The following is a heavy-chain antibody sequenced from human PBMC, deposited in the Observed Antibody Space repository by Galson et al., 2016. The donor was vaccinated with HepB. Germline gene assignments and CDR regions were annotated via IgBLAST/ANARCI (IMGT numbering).Heavy chain of an antibody. CDR3: ARVEDYGYAYYYYAMDV. CDR2: IIPMFRTP. D-gene: IGHD4-17*01. V-gene: IGHV1-69*13. J-gene: IGHJ6*02. CDR1: GGIFSTFG. Sequence: SVKVSCKASGGIFSTFGISWVRQAPGQGLEWMGGIIPMFRTPTYAQKFQGRVTITADEGTRTAYMDPSSLRPEDTALYYCARVEDYGYAYYYYAMDVWGPGTTVTVSS.